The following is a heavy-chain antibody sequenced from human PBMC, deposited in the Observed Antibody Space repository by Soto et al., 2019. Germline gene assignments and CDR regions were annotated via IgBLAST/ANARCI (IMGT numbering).Heavy chain of an antibody. J-gene: IGHJ4*02. D-gene: IGHD6-13*01. CDR3: HKKAAAGFDH. V-gene: IGHV3-23*01. CDR2: ISGSGGST. CDR1: GFTFSSYA. Sequence: GGSLRLSCAASGFTFSSYAMSWVRQAPGKGLEWVSAISGSGGSTYYADSVKGRFTISRDNSKNTLYLQMNSLGAEDKAVYYCHKKAAAGFDHWGQGTLVTVSS.